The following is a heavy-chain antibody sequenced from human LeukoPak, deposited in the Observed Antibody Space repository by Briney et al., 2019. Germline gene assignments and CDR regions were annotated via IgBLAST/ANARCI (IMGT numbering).Heavy chain of an antibody. CDR2: IKQDGSEK. V-gene: IGHV3-7*03. CDR3: ARYCSSTSCYSDWFDP. D-gene: IGHD2-2*01. J-gene: IGHJ5*02. Sequence: LAGGSLRLSCAASGFTFSSYWMSWVRQAPGKGLEWVANIKQDGSEKYYVDSVKGRFTISRDNAKNSLYLQMNSLRAEDTAVYYRARYCSSTSCYSDWFDPWGQGTLVTVSP. CDR1: GFTFSSYW.